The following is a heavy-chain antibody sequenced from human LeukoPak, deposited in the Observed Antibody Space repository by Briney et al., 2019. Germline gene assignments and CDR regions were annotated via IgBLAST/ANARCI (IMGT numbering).Heavy chain of an antibody. Sequence: GGSLRLSCAASGFTVSSNYMSWVRQAPGKGLEWVSVIYSGGSTYYADSVKGRFTISRRNSKNTLYLQMNSLRAEDTAVYYCARGPGALDYGDYYFDYWGQGTLVTVSS. D-gene: IGHD4-17*01. CDR3: ARGPGALDYGDYYFDY. V-gene: IGHV3-53*04. CDR1: GFTVSSNY. J-gene: IGHJ4*02. CDR2: IYSGGST.